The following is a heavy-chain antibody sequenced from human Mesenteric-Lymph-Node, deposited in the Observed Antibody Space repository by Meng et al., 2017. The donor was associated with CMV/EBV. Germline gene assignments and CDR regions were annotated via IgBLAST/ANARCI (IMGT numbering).Heavy chain of an antibody. CDR2: IFYSGST. CDR1: GGSISSSSYN. Sequence: GSLRLSCTVSGGSISSSSYNWGWIRQPPGKGLEWIGSIFYSGSTYYNPSLKSRVTISLDTSKNQFSLKLSSMTAADTAVYYCARDGRVVRGVIVTPMDYWGQGTLVTVSS. D-gene: IGHD3-10*01. J-gene: IGHJ4*02. V-gene: IGHV4-39*07. CDR3: ARDGRVVRGVIVTPMDY.